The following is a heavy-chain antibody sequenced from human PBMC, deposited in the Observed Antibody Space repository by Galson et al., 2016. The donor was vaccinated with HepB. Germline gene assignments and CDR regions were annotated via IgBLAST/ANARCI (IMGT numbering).Heavy chain of an antibody. V-gene: IGHV3-33*08. CDR1: GLTFRSYA. CDR2: IWNDGSNK. J-gene: IGHJ4*02. D-gene: IGHD4-17*01. CDR3: ARDDETYGDPDF. Sequence: SLRLSCAASGLTFRSYAFSWLRQAPGKGLEWVALIWNDGSNKYYADSVKGRFTISRDNAKKSLFLQMNSLRVEDTAVYYCARDDETYGDPDFWGQGTLVTVSS.